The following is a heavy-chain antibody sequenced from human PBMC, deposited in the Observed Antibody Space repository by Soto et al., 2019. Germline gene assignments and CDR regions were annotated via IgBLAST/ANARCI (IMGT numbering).Heavy chain of an antibody. CDR2: INPSDGST. Sequence: QVQLVQSGAEVKKPGASVKLSCKTSGYTFTSYYIHWVRQAPGQGLEWVAIINPSDGSTSTTQKFRGRVTVTRVMYTSTVYMDLSSLRSEDTDVYYCALNAFDFWGQGTMVTVSS. CDR3: ALNAFDF. CDR1: GYTFTSYY. J-gene: IGHJ3*01. V-gene: IGHV1-46*01.